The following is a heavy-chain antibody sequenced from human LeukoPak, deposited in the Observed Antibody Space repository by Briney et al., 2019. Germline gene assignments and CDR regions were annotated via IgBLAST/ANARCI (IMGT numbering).Heavy chain of an antibody. CDR2: ISAYNGNT. Sequence: ASVKVSYKASGYTFTSYGISWVRQAPGQGLEWMGWISAYNGNTNYAQKLQGRVTMATDTSTSTAYMELRSLRSDDTAVYYCARDWAAPGILRYFDWLLPFDYWGQGTLVTVSS. V-gene: IGHV1-18*01. CDR3: ARDWAAPGILRYFDWLLPFDY. CDR1: GYTFTSYG. J-gene: IGHJ4*02. D-gene: IGHD3-9*01.